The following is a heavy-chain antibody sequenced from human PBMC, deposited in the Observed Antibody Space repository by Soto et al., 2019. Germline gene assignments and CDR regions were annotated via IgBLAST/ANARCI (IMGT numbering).Heavy chain of an antibody. CDR1: GFTFSSYD. V-gene: IGHV3-13*01. CDR3: ARGYRFLEWSYYGMDV. D-gene: IGHD3-3*01. J-gene: IGHJ6*02. Sequence: WGSLRLSCAASGFTFSSYDMHWVRQATGKGLEWVSAIGTAGDTYYPGSVKGRFTISRENAKNSLYLQMNSLRAGDTAVYYCARGYRFLEWSYYGMDVWGQGTTVTVSS. CDR2: IGTAGDT.